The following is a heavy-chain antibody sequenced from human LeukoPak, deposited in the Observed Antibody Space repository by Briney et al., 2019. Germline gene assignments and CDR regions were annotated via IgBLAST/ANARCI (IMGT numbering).Heavy chain of an antibody. CDR2: ISWDGGST. D-gene: IGHD4-17*01. CDR1: GFTFDDYT. CDR3: AKDPSPLTVTTGYFQH. V-gene: IGHV3-43*01. Sequence: PGGSLRLSCAASGFTFDDYTMHWVRQAPGKGLEWVSLISWDGGSTYYADSVKGRFTISRDNSKNSLYLQMNSLRTEDTALYYCAKDPSPLTVTTGYFQHWGQGTLVTVSS. J-gene: IGHJ1*01.